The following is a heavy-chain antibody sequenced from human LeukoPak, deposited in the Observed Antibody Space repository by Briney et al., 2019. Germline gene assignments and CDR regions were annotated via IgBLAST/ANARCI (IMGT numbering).Heavy chain of an antibody. Sequence: GRSLRLSCAASGFTFSSYGMHWVRQAPGKGLEWVAVISYDGSNKYYADSVKGRFTISRDNSKNTLYLQMDSLRAEDTAVYYCAKEEYEVAAGMTHFDYWGQGTLVTVSS. CDR3: AKEEYEVAAGMTHFDY. D-gene: IGHD6-13*01. V-gene: IGHV3-30*18. J-gene: IGHJ4*02. CDR1: GFTFSSYG. CDR2: ISYDGSNK.